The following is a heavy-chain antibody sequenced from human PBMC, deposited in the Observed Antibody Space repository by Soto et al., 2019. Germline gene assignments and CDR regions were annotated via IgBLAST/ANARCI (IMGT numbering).Heavy chain of an antibody. CDR1: GGSISSYY. Sequence: SETLSLTCTVSGGSISSYYWSWIRQPPGKGLEWIGYIYYSGSTNYNPSLKSRVTISVDTSKNQFSLKLSSVTAADTAVYYCARGSPRGYDYVWGSYRDDDAFDIWGQGTMVTVSS. J-gene: IGHJ3*02. V-gene: IGHV4-59*01. CDR2: IYYSGST. D-gene: IGHD3-16*02. CDR3: ARGSPRGYDYVWGSYRDDDAFDI.